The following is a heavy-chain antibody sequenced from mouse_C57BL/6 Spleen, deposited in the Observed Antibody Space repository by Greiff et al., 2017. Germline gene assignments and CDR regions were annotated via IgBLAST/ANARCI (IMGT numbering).Heavy chain of an antibody. Sequence: VQLQQPGAELVRPGSSVKPSCKASGYTFTSYWMHWVKQRPIQGLEWIGNIDPSDSETHYNQKFKDKATLTVDKSSSTAYMQLSSLTSEDSAVYYCAREGDYGSSFAYWGQGTLVTVSA. V-gene: IGHV1-52*01. CDR2: IDPSDSET. CDR3: AREGDYGSSFAY. J-gene: IGHJ3*01. D-gene: IGHD1-1*01. CDR1: GYTFTSYW.